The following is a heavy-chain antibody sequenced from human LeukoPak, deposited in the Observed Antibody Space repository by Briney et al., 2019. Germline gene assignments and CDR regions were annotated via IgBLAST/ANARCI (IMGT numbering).Heavy chain of an antibody. D-gene: IGHD5-12*01. V-gene: IGHV3-66*01. J-gene: IGHJ4*02. CDR3: AAKGNGYTGTYVFAH. CDR1: GFSVTSNY. CDR2: LYSSGYT. Sequence: GGSLTLSCAASGFSVTSNYMSWVRQAPGKGLEWVSVLYSSGYTKYADSVKGRFSISRDTSENTLSLQMNSLRAEDSAVYYCAAKGNGYTGTYVFAHWGRGTLATVSS.